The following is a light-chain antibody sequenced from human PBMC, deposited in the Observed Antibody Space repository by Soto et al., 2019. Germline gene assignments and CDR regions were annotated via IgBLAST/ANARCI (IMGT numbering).Light chain of an antibody. CDR2: DTN. CDR3: LLSYGGAVV. V-gene: IGLV7-46*01. CDR1: TGAVASGHY. J-gene: IGLJ2*01. Sequence: QAVVTQETSLTVSPGGTITLTCGSNTGAVASGHYPYWFQQKPGQAPRTLIYDTNNKHSWTPARFSGSLLGGKAALTLSGAQPEDEAEYHCLLSYGGAVVFVGGTKLTVL.